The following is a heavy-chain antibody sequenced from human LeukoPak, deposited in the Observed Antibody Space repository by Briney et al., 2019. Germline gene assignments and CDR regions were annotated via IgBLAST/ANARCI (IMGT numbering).Heavy chain of an antibody. V-gene: IGHV3-30*18. CDR1: GFTLSSYG. CDR3: AKDSDFWSGYSDY. Sequence: GRSLRLSCAASGFTLSSYGMHWVRQAPGKGLEWVAVISYDGSNKYYADSVKGRFTISRDNSKNTLYLQMNSLRAEDTAVYYCAKDSDFWSGYSDYWGQGTLVTVSS. J-gene: IGHJ4*02. CDR2: ISYDGSNK. D-gene: IGHD3-3*01.